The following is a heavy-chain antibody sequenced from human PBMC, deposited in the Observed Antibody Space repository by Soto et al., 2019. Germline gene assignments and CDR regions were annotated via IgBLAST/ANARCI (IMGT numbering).Heavy chain of an antibody. CDR3: ARSIAALSDYYYYGMDV. D-gene: IGHD6-6*01. V-gene: IGHV1-69*13. CDR1: GGTFSSYA. Sequence: SVKVSCKASGGTFSSYAISWVRQAPGQGLEWMGGIIPIFGTTNYAQKFQGRVTITADESTSTAYMELSSPRSEDTAVYYCARSIAALSDYYYYGMDVWGQGTTVTVSS. CDR2: IIPIFGTT. J-gene: IGHJ6*02.